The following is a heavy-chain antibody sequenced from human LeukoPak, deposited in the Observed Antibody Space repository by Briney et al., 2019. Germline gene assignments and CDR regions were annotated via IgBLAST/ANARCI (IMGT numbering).Heavy chain of an antibody. D-gene: IGHD4-23*01. Sequence: PGGSLRLSCAASGFTFSSYGMHWVRQAPGKGLEWVAFIRYDGSNKYYADSVKGRFTISRDNSKNSLYLQMNSLRTEDTALYYCAKDSGGNVPYWYFDLWGRGTLVTVSS. CDR2: IRYDGSNK. V-gene: IGHV3-30*02. CDR3: AKDSGGNVPYWYFDL. CDR1: GFTFSSYG. J-gene: IGHJ2*01.